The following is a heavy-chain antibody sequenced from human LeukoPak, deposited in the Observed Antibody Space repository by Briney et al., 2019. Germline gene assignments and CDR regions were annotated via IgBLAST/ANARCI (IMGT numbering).Heavy chain of an antibody. CDR1: GGSISSFIYY. CDR2: VYYSGST. D-gene: IGHD7-27*01. V-gene: IGHV4-39*01. CDR3: ARRHDWGLDY. Sequence: SETLSLTCTVSGGSISSFIYYWGWIRPPPGKGLEWIGSVYYSGSTYYNPSLKSRVTISVDTSKDQFSLKLSSVTAADTAVYYCARRHDWGLDYWGQGTLATVSS. J-gene: IGHJ4*02.